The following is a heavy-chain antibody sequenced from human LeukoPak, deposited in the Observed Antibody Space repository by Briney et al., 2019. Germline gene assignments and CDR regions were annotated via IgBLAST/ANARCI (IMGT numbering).Heavy chain of an antibody. D-gene: IGHD1-26*01. V-gene: IGHV1-2*02. CDR3: AKEGYDGSYFRLDF. CDR1: GYIFTGYY. J-gene: IGHJ4*02. CDR2: INPNSGGT. Sequence: ASVKVSCKASGYIFTGYYMHWVRQAPGQGLEWMGWINPNSGGTNYAQKFQGRVTMTRDKSIRTAYMELSRLRSDDTAVYYCAKEGYDGSYFRLDFWGQGTLVTVSS.